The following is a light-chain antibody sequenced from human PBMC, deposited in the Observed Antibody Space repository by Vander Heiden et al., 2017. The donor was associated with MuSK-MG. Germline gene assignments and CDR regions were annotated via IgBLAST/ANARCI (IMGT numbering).Light chain of an antibody. CDR2: AGS. CDR1: QNINNY. V-gene: IGKV1-39*01. J-gene: IGKJ1*01. CDR3: QQSLVTPPWT. Sequence: DIQMTQSPSSLSASVGDRVTITCRTSQNINNYLNWYQHKPGKAPKLLIYAGSTLQSGVPSRFSGSGSGTEFTLIISSWQPEDFATYYCQQSLVTPPWTFGQGTKVEIK.